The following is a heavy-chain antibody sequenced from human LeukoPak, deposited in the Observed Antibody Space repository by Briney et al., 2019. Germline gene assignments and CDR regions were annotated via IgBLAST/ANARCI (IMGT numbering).Heavy chain of an antibody. CDR3: VRLYYYDSTGYYYP. CDR1: GFTFSSYS. V-gene: IGHV3-48*04. CDR2: ISSTSSTI. J-gene: IGHJ5*02. Sequence: GESLRLSCAASGFTFSSYSVSWVRQAPGKGLAWVSYISSTSSTIYYADSVKGRFTISRDNAKNSLYLQMNSLRAEDTAVYYCVRLYYYDSTGYYYPWGQGTQVTVSS. D-gene: IGHD3-22*01.